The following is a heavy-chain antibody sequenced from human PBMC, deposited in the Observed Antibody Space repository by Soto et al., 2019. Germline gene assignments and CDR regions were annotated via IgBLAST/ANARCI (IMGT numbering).Heavy chain of an antibody. Sequence: LSLTCAVYGGSFSAYYWSWVRQPPGKGLEWIGEIIHSESTKYNPSLKSRVTISVDTSKNQFSLKLSSVTAADTAVYYCARQRPTDGRWEFANYYGMDVWGQGTPVTVS. CDR2: IIHSEST. J-gene: IGHJ6*02. D-gene: IGHD1-26*01. V-gene: IGHV4-34*12. CDR3: ARQRPTDGRWEFANYYGMDV. CDR1: GGSFSAYY.